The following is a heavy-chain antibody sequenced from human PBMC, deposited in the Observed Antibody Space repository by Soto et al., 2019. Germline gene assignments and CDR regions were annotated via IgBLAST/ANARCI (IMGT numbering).Heavy chain of an antibody. CDR2: TSYDGSNK. Sequence: WGSLRLSCAGSGFTFISFAISCFRQSPGKGLEWVAATSYDGSNKYYADSVKGRFIISRDNSKNTLDLLLNTLRAEDTAVYYCAGVYYGGNSVNNYWGQGTPVTVSS. J-gene: IGHJ4*02. CDR1: GFTFISFA. V-gene: IGHV3-30-3*01. D-gene: IGHD2-8*01. CDR3: AGVYYGGNSVNNY.